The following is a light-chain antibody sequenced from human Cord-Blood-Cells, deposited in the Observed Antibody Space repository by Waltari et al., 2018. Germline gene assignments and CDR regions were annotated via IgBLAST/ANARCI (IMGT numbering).Light chain of an antibody. Sequence: DIQMTQSPSSLSASVGDRVTTTCRASQSISSYLNWYQQKPGKAPKLLIYAASSLQSGVPSRFSGIGSGTHFTLTISSLQPEDFATYYCQQSYSTPYTFGQWTKLEIK. CDR2: AAS. CDR1: QSISSY. J-gene: IGKJ2*01. CDR3: QQSYSTPYT. V-gene: IGKV1-39*01.